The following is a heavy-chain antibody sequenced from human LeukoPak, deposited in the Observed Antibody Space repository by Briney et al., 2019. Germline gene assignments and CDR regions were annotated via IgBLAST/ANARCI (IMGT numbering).Heavy chain of an antibody. Sequence: GGSLRLSCAASGFIFSSSGMHWVRQTPGKGLEWVGIIWYDGSNKYYADSVKGRFTISRDNAKNTVYLQMNSLGVEDTAVYYCARDQGTSGGWPAVGRMGYFDYWGQGTLVTVSS. CDR3: ARDQGTSGGWPAVGRMGYFDY. J-gene: IGHJ4*02. D-gene: IGHD6-19*01. CDR2: IWYDGSNK. V-gene: IGHV3-33*01. CDR1: GFIFSSSG.